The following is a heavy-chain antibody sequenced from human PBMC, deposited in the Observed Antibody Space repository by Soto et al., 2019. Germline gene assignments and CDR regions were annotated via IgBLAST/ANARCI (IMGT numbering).Heavy chain of an antibody. V-gene: IGHV4-30-4*08. Sequence: SETLSLTCTVSGGSISSGDYYWSWIRRPPGKGLEWIGYIYYRGDTYYNPSLKSRLTISVDTSKNQFSLRLSSVTAADTAVYYCGRDVVTMSMGVGGQVDYWGLGTLVTVSS. D-gene: IGHD2-2*01. CDR1: GGSISSGDYY. CDR2: IYYRGDT. CDR3: GRDVVTMSMGVGGQVDY. J-gene: IGHJ4*02.